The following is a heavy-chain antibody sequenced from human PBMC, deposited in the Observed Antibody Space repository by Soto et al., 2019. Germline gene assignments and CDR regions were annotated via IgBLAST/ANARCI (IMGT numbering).Heavy chain of an antibody. D-gene: IGHD2-2*01. Sequence: QVQLQQWGAGLLKPSETLSLTCAVYGGSFRGYYWSWIRQPPGKGLEWIGEINHSGSTNYNPSLKSRVTISLDTSKNQLSLKLSSVTAADTAVYYCARGGIVVVPAAIFWRTLKYGMDVWVQGTTVTVSS. CDR2: INHSGST. J-gene: IGHJ6*02. V-gene: IGHV4-34*01. CDR3: ARGGIVVVPAAIFWRTLKYGMDV. CDR1: GGSFRGYY.